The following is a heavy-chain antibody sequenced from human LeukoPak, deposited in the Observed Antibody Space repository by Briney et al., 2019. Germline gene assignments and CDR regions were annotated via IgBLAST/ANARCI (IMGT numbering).Heavy chain of an antibody. D-gene: IGHD3-22*01. CDR2: IRWEGGST. CDR3: AKDQYYYDSSGVYYGMDV. V-gene: IGHV3-43D*03. CDR1: GFTFDDNA. Sequence: GGSLRLSCAASGFTFDDNAMHWVRQAPGKGLEWVCLIRWEGGSTYYADSVKGRFTISRDNSKNSLYLQMNSLRAEDTALYYCAKDQYYYDSSGVYYGMDVWGQGTTVTVSS. J-gene: IGHJ6*02.